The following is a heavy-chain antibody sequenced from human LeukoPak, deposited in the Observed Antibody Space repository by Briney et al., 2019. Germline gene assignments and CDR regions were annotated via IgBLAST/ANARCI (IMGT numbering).Heavy chain of an antibody. Sequence: SVKVSCKASGGTFSSYAISWVRQAPGQGLEWMGGIIPIFGTANYAQKFQGRVTITADESTSTAYMELSSLRSEDTAVYYCARDPCEFRSCYSPYYFDYWGQGTLVIVSS. J-gene: IGHJ4*02. CDR1: GGTFSSYA. CDR2: IIPIFGTA. CDR3: ARDPCEFRSCYSPYYFDY. D-gene: IGHD2-2*01. V-gene: IGHV1-69*13.